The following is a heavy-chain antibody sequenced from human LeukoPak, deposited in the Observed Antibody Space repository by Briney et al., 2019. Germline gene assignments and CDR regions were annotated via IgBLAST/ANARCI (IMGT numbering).Heavy chain of an antibody. D-gene: IGHD2-15*01. CDR1: GFTFSGHW. CDR3: TRSGYSNGYDY. V-gene: IGHV3-74*03. CDR2: ITPDGNAA. Sequence: PGGSLGLSCVASGFTFSGHWMHWVRQVPGKGLMAVSRITPDGNAAAYADSVKGRFTISRDNAKNTLYLEMNSLTAEDTALYHCTRSGYSNGYDYWGQGTLVTVSS. J-gene: IGHJ4*02.